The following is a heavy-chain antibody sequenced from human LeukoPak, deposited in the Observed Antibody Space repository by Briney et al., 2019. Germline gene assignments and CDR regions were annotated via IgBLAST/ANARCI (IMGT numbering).Heavy chain of an antibody. V-gene: IGHV4-34*01. CDR2: INHSGTT. CDR3: ASLWFGEFHY. J-gene: IGHJ4*02. D-gene: IGHD3-10*01. Sequence: SETLSLTCAVYGGSFNSYYWTWIRQPPGKGLEWIGEINHSGTTNHNPSLESRVTMSVDTSKNQFSLKLSSVTAADTAVYYCASLWFGEFHYWGQGTLVTVSS. CDR1: GGSFNSYY.